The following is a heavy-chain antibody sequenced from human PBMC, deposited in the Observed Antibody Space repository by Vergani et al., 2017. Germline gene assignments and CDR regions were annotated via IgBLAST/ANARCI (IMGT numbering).Heavy chain of an antibody. V-gene: IGHV3-23*01. CDR2: ISGSGGST. J-gene: IGHJ6*02. CDR3: AKDSGRDGYNYYYYYGMDV. CDR1: GFTFSSYA. Sequence: EVQLLESGGGLVQPGGSLRLSCAASGFTFSSYAMTWVRQAPGKGLEWVSAISGSGGSTYYADSVKCRFTISRDNSKNTLYLQMNSLRAEDTAVYYCAKDSGRDGYNYYYYYGMDVWGQGTTVTVSS. D-gene: IGHD5-24*01.